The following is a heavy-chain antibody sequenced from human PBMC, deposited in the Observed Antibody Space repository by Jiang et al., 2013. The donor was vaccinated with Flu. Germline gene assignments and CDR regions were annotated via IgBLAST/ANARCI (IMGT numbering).Heavy chain of an antibody. CDR3: ARGGWQQQLGHPYGY. V-gene: IGHV4-34*01. J-gene: IGHJ4*02. CDR2: INHSGST. D-gene: IGHD6-13*01. CDR1: GGSFSGYY. Sequence: VLLKPSETLSLTCAVYGGSFSGYYWSWIRQPPGKGLEWIGEINHSGSTNYNPSLKSRVTISVDTSKNQFSLKLSSVTAADTAVYYCARGGWQQQLGHPYGYWGQGTLVTVSS.